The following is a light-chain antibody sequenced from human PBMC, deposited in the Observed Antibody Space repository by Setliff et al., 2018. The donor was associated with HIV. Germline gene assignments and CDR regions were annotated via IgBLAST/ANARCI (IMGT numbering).Light chain of an antibody. CDR2: EVS. CDR3: CSYAGDSTYV. CDR1: SSDVGGYNL. J-gene: IGLJ1*01. V-gene: IGLV2-23*02. Sequence: QSALSQPASVSGSPGQSITISCTGTSSDVGGYNLVSWYQQHPGKAPKLMIYEVSRRPSGVSNRFSGSKSGNTASLTISGLQAEDEADYYCCSYAGDSTYVFGPGTKGTVL.